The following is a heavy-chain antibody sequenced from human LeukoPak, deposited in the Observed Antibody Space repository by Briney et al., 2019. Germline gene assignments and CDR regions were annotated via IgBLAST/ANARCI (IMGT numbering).Heavy chain of an antibody. CDR1: GVSFSKYA. Sequence: GGSLRLSCLASGVSFSKYAMSYARPAPGKGLEWFSNAGSSSRLYGDSVKGRFSVSRDNSKNTLYLQMNSLRADDTAVYYCAKQRGALRENYYMDVWGKGTTVTVSS. J-gene: IGHJ6*03. V-gene: IGHV3-23*01. CDR3: AKQRGALRENYYMDV. CDR2: AGSSSR.